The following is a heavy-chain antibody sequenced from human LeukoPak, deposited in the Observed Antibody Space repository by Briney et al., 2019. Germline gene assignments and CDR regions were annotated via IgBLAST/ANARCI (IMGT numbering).Heavy chain of an antibody. V-gene: IGHV3-64*01. Sequence: PGGSLRLSCAVSGFTFSSFYIHWVRQAPGKGLEYVSAISPSGDSTFYTNSVKGRFTISRDNSKNTLFLQMGSLTVEDMAVYYCARGLYYGSGQYYFDYWGQGTLVTVSS. J-gene: IGHJ4*02. CDR2: ISPSGDST. CDR3: ARGLYYGSGQYYFDY. CDR1: GFTFSSFY. D-gene: IGHD3-10*01.